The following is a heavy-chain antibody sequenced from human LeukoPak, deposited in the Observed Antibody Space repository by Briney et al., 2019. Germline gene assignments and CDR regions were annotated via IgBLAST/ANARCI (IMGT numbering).Heavy chain of an antibody. D-gene: IGHD3-10*01. CDR3: AKFRFGELSANWFDP. CDR1: GFTFSSYA. Sequence: GGSLRLSCAASGFTFSSYAMSWVRQAPGKGLEWVSAISGSGGSTYYADSVKGRFTISRDNSKNTLYLQMNSLRAEDTAVYYCAKFRFGELSANWFDPWGQGTLVTVSS. V-gene: IGHV3-23*01. CDR2: ISGSGGST. J-gene: IGHJ5*02.